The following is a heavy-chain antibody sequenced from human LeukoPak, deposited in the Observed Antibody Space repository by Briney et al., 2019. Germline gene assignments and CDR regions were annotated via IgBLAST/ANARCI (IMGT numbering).Heavy chain of an antibody. D-gene: IGHD3-22*01. CDR3: APHTEGRYYDSSGAPTD. V-gene: IGHV1-69*04. CDR1: GGTFSSYA. Sequence: SVKVSCKASGGTFSSYAISWVRQAPGQGLEWMGRIIPILGIANYAQKFQGRVTITADKSTSTAYMELSSLRSEDTAVYYCAPHTEGRYYDSSGAPTDWGQGTLVTVSS. CDR2: IIPILGIA. J-gene: IGHJ4*02.